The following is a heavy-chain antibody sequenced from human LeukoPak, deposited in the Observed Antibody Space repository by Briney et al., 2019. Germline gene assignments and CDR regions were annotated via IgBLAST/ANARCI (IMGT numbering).Heavy chain of an antibody. CDR2: INSDGSST. J-gene: IGHJ4*02. D-gene: IGHD4-17*01. Sequence: GGSLRLSCAASGFTLRSYWMHWVRQVPGKGLVCVSRINSDGSSTNYADSVKGRFTISRDNAKNTLYLQMNGLQTEDTALYYCTRADGDYDHHFFDSWGQGTQVIVSS. V-gene: IGHV3-74*01. CDR3: TRADGDYDHHFFDS. CDR1: GFTLRSYW.